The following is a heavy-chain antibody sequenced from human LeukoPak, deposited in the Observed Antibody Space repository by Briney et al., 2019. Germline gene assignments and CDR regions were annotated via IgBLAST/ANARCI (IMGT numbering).Heavy chain of an antibody. CDR1: GFTFSSYA. V-gene: IGHV3-23*01. Sequence: PGGSLRLSCAASGFTFSSYAMSWVRQAPGKGLEWVSGISGTGGNTYYADSLKGRFTISGDNSKNTLYLQMNSLRAEDTAVYYCAKEPRLNAYWGQGTLVTVSP. J-gene: IGHJ4*02. CDR3: AKEPRLNAY. CDR2: ISGTGGNT.